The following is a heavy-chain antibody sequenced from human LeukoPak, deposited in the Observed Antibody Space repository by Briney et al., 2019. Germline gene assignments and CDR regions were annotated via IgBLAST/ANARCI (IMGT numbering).Heavy chain of an antibody. V-gene: IGHV3-33*06. CDR3: AKVRGYYDRSGYFDY. J-gene: IGHJ4*02. Sequence: PGGSLRLFCGASGFTFSSYGMHWVRQAPGKGLEEVAVIWYDGSNKYYADSVKGRFTISRDNSKNTLYLQMNSLRAEDTAVYYCAKVRGYYDRSGYFDYWGQGTLVTVSS. D-gene: IGHD3-22*01. CDR1: GFTFSSYG. CDR2: IWYDGSNK.